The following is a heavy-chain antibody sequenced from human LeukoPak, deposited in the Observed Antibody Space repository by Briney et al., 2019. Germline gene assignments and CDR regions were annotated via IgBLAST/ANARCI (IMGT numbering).Heavy chain of an antibody. J-gene: IGHJ4*02. CDR3: ARGEGLETTNGGYYFAY. CDR2: ISGSGGST. V-gene: IGHV3-23*01. Sequence: PGGSLRLSCAASGFTFSSYAMSWVRQAPGKGLEWVSAISGSGGSTYYADSVKGRFTISRDNSKNTLYLQMNTLRAEDTAVYYCARGEGLETTNGGYYFAYWGQGSLVIVSS. D-gene: IGHD2-8*01. CDR1: GFTFSSYA.